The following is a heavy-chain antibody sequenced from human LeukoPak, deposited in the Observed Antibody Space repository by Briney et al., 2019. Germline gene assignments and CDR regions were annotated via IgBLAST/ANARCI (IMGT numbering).Heavy chain of an antibody. V-gene: IGHV3-7*01. J-gene: IGHJ4*02. Sequence: GGSLRLSCAASGFSFSDYWMDWVRQAPGKGMEWVANINQDGSEQYYVDSVKGRFTISRDNAKNSPYLQMNSLRAEDTAVYYCSRSLDYWGQGALVTVSS. CDR3: SRSLDY. CDR1: GFSFSDYW. CDR2: INQDGSEQ.